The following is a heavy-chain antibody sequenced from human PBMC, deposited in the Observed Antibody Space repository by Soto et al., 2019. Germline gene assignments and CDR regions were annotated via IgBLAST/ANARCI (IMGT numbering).Heavy chain of an antibody. Sequence: SETLSLTCAVSGGSISSGGYSWSWIRQPPGKGLEWIGYIYHSVSTYYNPSLKSRVTISVDTSKDQFSLKLSSVTAADTAVYYCARGDYYDSSGYYSGAFDIWGQGTMVTVSS. CDR1: GGSISSGGYS. V-gene: IGHV4-30-2*05. J-gene: IGHJ3*02. D-gene: IGHD3-22*01. CDR3: ARGDYYDSSGYYSGAFDI. CDR2: IYHSVST.